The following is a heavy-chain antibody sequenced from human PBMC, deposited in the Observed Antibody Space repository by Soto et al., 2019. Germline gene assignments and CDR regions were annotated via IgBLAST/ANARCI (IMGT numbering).Heavy chain of an antibody. D-gene: IGHD3-3*01. CDR3: ARDGIQYDFWSGYYPYYFDY. CDR1: GYTFTSYA. V-gene: IGHV1-3*01. Sequence: GASVKVSCKASGYTFTSYAMHWVRQAPGQRLEWMGWINAGNGNTKYSQKFQGRVTITRDTSASTAYMELSSLRSEDTAVYYCARDGIQYDFWSGYYPYYFDYWGQGTLVTVSS. CDR2: INAGNGNT. J-gene: IGHJ4*02.